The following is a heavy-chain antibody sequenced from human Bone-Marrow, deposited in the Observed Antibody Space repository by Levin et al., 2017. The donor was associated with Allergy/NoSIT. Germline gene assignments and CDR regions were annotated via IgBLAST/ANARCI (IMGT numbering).Heavy chain of an antibody. J-gene: IGHJ4*02. Sequence: PGGSLRLSCAASGFTFSSYAMHWVRQAPGKGLEWVAVISYDGSNKYYADSVKGRFTISRDNSKNTLYLQMNSLRAEDTAVYYCARGQGGVAGLTYFDYWGQGTLVTVSS. CDR1: GFTFSSYA. CDR3: ARGQGGVAGLTYFDY. CDR2: ISYDGSNK. V-gene: IGHV3-30-3*01. D-gene: IGHD6-19*01.